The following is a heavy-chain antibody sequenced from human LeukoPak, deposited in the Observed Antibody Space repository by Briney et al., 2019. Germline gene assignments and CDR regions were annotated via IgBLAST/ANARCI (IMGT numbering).Heavy chain of an antibody. CDR1: GFTFSSYE. CDR3: ARPKASCSSASCYAPSFDS. J-gene: IGHJ4*02. V-gene: IGHV3-48*03. D-gene: IGHD2-2*01. CDR2: ISSSGTTI. Sequence: GSLRLSCAASGFTFSSYEMNWVRQAPGKGLEWVSYISSSGTTIYYADSVEGRFTISRDNAKKSLYLQMNSLRAEDTAVYYCARPKASCSSASCYAPSFDSWGQGTLVIVSS.